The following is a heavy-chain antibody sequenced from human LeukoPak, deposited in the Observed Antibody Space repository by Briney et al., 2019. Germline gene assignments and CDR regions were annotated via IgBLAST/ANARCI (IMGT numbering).Heavy chain of an antibody. Sequence: SETLSLTCTVSGGSISNYYWSWIRQPAGRGLEWIGRIYTSGTADYNPSLKSRVTMSVDTSKNQFSLKLSSVTAADTAVYYCARAQYRIQLWPWGQGTLVTVSS. CDR2: IYTSGTA. CDR3: ARAQYRIQLWP. J-gene: IGHJ1*01. CDR1: GGSISNYY. V-gene: IGHV4-4*07. D-gene: IGHD5-18*01.